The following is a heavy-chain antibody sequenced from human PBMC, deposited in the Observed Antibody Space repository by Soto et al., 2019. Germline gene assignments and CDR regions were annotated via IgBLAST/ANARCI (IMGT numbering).Heavy chain of an antibody. CDR1: GGTFSSYA. J-gene: IGHJ3*02. Sequence: QVQLVQSGAEVKKPGSSVKVSCKASGGTFSSYAISWVRQAPGQGLEWMGGIIPIFGTANYAQKFQGRVTITADESTSTDYMELSSLRSEDTAVYYCARDLYYYDSSGYSRTYAFDIWGQGTMVTVSS. D-gene: IGHD3-22*01. CDR3: ARDLYYYDSSGYSRTYAFDI. V-gene: IGHV1-69*01. CDR2: IIPIFGTA.